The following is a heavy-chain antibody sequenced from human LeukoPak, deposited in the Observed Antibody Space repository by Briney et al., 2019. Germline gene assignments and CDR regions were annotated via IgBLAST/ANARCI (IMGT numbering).Heavy chain of an antibody. Sequence: GGTLRLSCVASGFTFSRHGMSWVRQAPGKGLEWVSAITGTGHITYYADSVKGRFTISRDNSKNTLYLQMNSLRAEDTALYYCARDRLGAMLFFDSWGQGTLVTVSS. D-gene: IGHD3-16*01. J-gene: IGHJ4*02. CDR1: GFTFSRHG. V-gene: IGHV3-23*01. CDR3: ARDRLGAMLFFDS. CDR2: ITGTGHIT.